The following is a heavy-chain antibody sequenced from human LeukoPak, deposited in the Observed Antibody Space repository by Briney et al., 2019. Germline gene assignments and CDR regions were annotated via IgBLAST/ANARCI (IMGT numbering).Heavy chain of an antibody. CDR2: IYYSGSN. CDR1: GGSISSGGYY. CDR3: ARAPPTIAVAGSAFDI. J-gene: IGHJ3*02. D-gene: IGHD6-19*01. Sequence: PSVTLSLTCTGSGGSISSGGYYWSWIRQRPGKSLEWIGYIYYSGSNYYNPSLKSRITITVDTSKNKFSLKMSSVTAADTAVYYCARAPPTIAVAGSAFDIWGQGTMVTVSS. V-gene: IGHV4-31*03.